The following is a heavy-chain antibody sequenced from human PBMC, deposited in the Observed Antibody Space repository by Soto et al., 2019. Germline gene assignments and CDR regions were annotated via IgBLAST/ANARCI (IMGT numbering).Heavy chain of an antibody. CDR1: GFTVSSNY. CDR3: AGGGRGQLLFFSLPDY. J-gene: IGHJ4*02. V-gene: IGHV3-66*01. CDR2: IYSGGST. Sequence: GGSLRLSCAASGFTVSSNYMSWVRQAPGKGLEWVSVIYSGGSTYYVDSVKGRFTISRDNAKNSLYLQMNSLRAEDTAVYYCAGGGRGQLLFFSLPDYWGQGTLVTVSS. D-gene: IGHD2-2*01.